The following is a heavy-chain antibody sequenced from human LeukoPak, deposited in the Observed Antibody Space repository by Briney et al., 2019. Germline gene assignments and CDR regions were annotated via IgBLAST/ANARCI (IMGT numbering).Heavy chain of an antibody. CDR3: ARDSLTLIVGRQRRGLDY. CDR1: GFTFSSYW. J-gene: IGHJ4*02. CDR2: IRSSASYI. V-gene: IGHV3-21*01. D-gene: IGHD3-22*01. Sequence: PGGSLRLSCAASGFTFSSYWMHWVRQAPGKGLEWVSSIRSSASYINYADSVKGRFTISRDNAKNSLFLQMNSLRAEDTAIYYCARDSLTLIVGRQRRGLDYWGQGTLVTVSS.